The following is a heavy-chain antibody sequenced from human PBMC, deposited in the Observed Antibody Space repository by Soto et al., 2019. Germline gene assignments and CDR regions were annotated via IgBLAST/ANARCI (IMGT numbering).Heavy chain of an antibody. D-gene: IGHD3-3*01. CDR2: INHSGST. CDR1: GGSFSGYY. Sequence: SETLSLTCAVSGGSFSGYYWSWIRQPPGKGLEWIGEINHSGSTNYNPSLKSRVTISVDTSKNQFSLKLSSVTAADTAVYYCARVWRKFWSGYPLCGMDVWGQGTTVTVSS. V-gene: IGHV4-34*01. J-gene: IGHJ6*02. CDR3: ARVWRKFWSGYPLCGMDV.